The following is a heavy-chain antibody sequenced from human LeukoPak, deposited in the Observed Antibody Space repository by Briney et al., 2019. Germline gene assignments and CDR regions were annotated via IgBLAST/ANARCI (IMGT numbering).Heavy chain of an antibody. CDR3: ANGAPHDYGDDARFDY. D-gene: IGHD4-17*01. CDR2: ISGSGGST. J-gene: IGHJ4*02. CDR1: GFTFSSYA. V-gene: IGHV3-23*01. Sequence: PGGSLRLSCAASGFTFSSYAMSWVRQAPGKGLEWVSAISGSGGSTYYADSVKGRFTISRDNSKNTLYLQMNSLRAEDTAVYYCANGAPHDYGDDARFDYWGQGTLVTVSS.